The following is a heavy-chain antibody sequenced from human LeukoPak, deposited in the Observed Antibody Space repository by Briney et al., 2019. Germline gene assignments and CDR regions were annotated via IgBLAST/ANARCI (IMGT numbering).Heavy chain of an antibody. D-gene: IGHD6-19*01. CDR1: GFTFSSYA. V-gene: IGHV3-30-3*01. J-gene: IGHJ5*02. CDR3: ARDRSSGWYNNWFDP. Sequence: PTGGSLRLSCAASGFTFSSYAMHWVRQAPGKGLEWVAVISYDGGNKYYADSVKGRFTISRDNSKNTLYLQMNSLRPEDTAVYYCARDRSSGWYNNWFDPWGQGTLVTVSS. CDR2: ISYDGGNK.